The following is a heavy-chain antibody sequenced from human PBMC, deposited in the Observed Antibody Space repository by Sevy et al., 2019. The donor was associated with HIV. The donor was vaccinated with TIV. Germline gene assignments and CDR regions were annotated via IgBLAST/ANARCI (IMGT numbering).Heavy chain of an antibody. Sequence: GGSLRLSCAASGFTVSDNYMAWVRLPPGKGLEWVSLIDSDGSAYYADSVKGRFTISRDNVKNTLYLQINALRAEDTGLYGCARDRYYDASGYYYYYYGMDVWGQGTTVTVSS. CDR1: GFTVSDNY. CDR3: ARDRYYDASGYYYYYYGMDV. D-gene: IGHD3-22*01. V-gene: IGHV3-66*01. CDR2: IDSDGSA. J-gene: IGHJ6*02.